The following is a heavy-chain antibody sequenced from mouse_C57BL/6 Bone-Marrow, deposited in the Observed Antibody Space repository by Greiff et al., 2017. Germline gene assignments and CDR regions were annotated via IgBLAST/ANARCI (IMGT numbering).Heavy chain of an antibody. D-gene: IGHD4-1*01. Sequence: QVQLQQPGAELVKPGASVKMSCKASGYTFTSYWITWVKQRPGQGLAWIGDIYPTSGRTNYNEKVKRKDILTVDTSSNTADMQLSSLTSEDSAVFYCARSGPLGRSFDYWGQGTTLTVSS. J-gene: IGHJ2*01. CDR3: ARSGPLGRSFDY. CDR1: GYTFTSYW. CDR2: IYPTSGRT. V-gene: IGHV1-55*01.